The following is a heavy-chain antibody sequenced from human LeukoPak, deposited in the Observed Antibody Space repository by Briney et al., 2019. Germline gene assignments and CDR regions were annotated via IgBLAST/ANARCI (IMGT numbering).Heavy chain of an antibody. J-gene: IGHJ6*03. CDR2: IYYSGST. CDR1: GGFISSGGYY. Sequence: SETLSLTCTVSGGFISSGGYYWSWIRQHPGKGLEWIGYIYYSGSTYYNPSLKSRVTISVDTSKNQFSLKLGSVTAADTAVYYCARDTFPRSPGYMDVWGKGTTVTVS. CDR3: ARDTFPRSPGYMDV. V-gene: IGHV4-31*03. D-gene: IGHD2/OR15-2a*01.